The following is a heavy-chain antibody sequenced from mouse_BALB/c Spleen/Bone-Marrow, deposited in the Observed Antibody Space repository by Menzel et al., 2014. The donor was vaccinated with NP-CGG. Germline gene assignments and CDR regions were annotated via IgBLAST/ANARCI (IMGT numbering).Heavy chain of an antibody. J-gene: IGHJ1*01. CDR3: ARVWGYWYFDV. D-gene: IGHD4-1*01. CDR1: GFTFSDYA. V-gene: IGHV5-15*02. Sequence: EVKLMESGGGLVQPGGSRKLSCAASGFTFSDYAMAWVRRAPGKGPEWVAFISNLAFSIYYADTVTGRFTISRENAKNTLYLKMTSLRSEDTAMYYCARVWGYWYFDVWGAGTTVTVSS. CDR2: ISNLAFSI.